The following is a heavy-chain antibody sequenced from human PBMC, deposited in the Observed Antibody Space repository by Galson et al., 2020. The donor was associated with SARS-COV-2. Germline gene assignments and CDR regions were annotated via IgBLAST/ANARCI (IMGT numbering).Heavy chain of an antibody. Sequence: SETLSLTCTVSGGSISSGDYYWSWIRQPPGKGLEWIGYIYYSGSTYYNPSLKSRVTISVDTSKNQFSLKLSSVTAADTAVYYCARESRQGAVTGGYWGQGTLVTVSS. V-gene: IGHV4-30-4*01. D-gene: IGHD4-17*01. J-gene: IGHJ4*02. CDR3: ARESRQGAVTGGY. CDR1: GGSISSGDYY. CDR2: IYYSGST.